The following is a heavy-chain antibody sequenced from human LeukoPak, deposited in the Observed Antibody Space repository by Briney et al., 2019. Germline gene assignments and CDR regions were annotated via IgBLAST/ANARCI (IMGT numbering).Heavy chain of an antibody. CDR2: IYYSGST. V-gene: IGHV4-39*07. CDR1: GGSISRNSYY. J-gene: IGHJ4*02. D-gene: IGHD2-15*01. CDR3: ALTQGLVVVAASFDY. Sequence: SETLSLTCTVSGGSISRNSYYWGWIRQPPGKGLEWIGYIYYSGSTYYNPSLKSRVTISVDTSKNQFSLKLSSVTAADTVVYYCALTQGLVVVAASFDYWGQGTLVTVSS.